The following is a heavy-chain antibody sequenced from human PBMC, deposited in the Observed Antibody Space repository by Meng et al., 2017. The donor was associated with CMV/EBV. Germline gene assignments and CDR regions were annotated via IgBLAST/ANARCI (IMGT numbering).Heavy chain of an antibody. J-gene: IGHJ4*02. D-gene: IGHD6-19*01. CDR2: INPNSGGT. V-gene: IGHV1-2*02. CDR1: GYTFTGYY. CDR3: ARASKSSGWSRGAFDY. Sequence: ASVKVSCKASGYTFTGYYMHWVRQAPGQGLEWMGWINPNSGGTNYAQKFQGRVTMTRDTCISTAYMELSRLRSDDTAVYYCARASKSSGWSRGAFDYWGQGTLVTVSS.